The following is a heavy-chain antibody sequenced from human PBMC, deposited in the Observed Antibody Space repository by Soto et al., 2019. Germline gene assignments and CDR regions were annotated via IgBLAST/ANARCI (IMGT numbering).Heavy chain of an antibody. CDR3: AKDIALVRGVIIDMDV. Sequence: PGGSLRLSCVACRFTLCNYGMHWVRQAPGKGLEWVAVVSYDGDDKYYADSVKGRFTISRDNSKNTLYLQMNSLRPEDTAVYYCAKDIALVRGVIIDMDVWGQGTTVTVSS. D-gene: IGHD3-10*01. CDR2: VSYDGDDK. V-gene: IGHV3-30*18. CDR1: RFTLCNYG. J-gene: IGHJ6*02.